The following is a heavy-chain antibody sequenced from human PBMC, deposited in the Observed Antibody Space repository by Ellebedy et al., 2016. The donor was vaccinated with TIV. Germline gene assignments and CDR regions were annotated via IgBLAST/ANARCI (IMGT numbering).Heavy chain of an antibody. Sequence: MPSETLSLTCAVSGGSISSSNWWSWVRQPPGKGLEWIGEIYHSGSTNYNPSLKSRVTISVDTSKNQFSLKLSSVTAADTAVYYCARIHYGDYPSYYFDYWGQGTLVTVSS. J-gene: IGHJ4*02. CDR1: GGSISSSNW. CDR3: ARIHYGDYPSYYFDY. CDR2: IYHSGST. D-gene: IGHD4-17*01. V-gene: IGHV4-4*02.